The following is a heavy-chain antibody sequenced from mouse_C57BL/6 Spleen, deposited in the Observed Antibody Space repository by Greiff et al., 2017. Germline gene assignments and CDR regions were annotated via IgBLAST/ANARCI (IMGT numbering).Heavy chain of an antibody. CDR3: ALGYYGYFDV. Sequence: EVKLVESGGGLVKPGGSLKLSCAASGFTFSDYGMHWVRQAPEKGLEWVAYISSGSSTIYYADTVKGRFTISRDNAKNTLFLQMTSLRSEDTAMYYCALGYYGYFDVWGTGTTVTVSS. D-gene: IGHD2-2*01. V-gene: IGHV5-17*01. J-gene: IGHJ1*03. CDR1: GFTFSDYG. CDR2: ISSGSSTI.